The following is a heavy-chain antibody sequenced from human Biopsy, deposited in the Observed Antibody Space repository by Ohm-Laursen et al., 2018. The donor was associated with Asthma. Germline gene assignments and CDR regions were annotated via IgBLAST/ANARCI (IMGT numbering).Heavy chain of an antibody. CDR1: AFTFSSYN. Sequence: SLRLSCTASAFTFSSYNFHWVRQAPGKGLEWVSVIYSGGTSHTADSVRGRFTISRDYSKNTLYLQMHSLRAEDTAVYYCARGDSSNWSHYYFDYWGQGTLVTVSS. CDR3: ARGDSSNWSHYYFDY. CDR2: IYSGGTS. V-gene: IGHV3-53*01. J-gene: IGHJ4*02. D-gene: IGHD3-22*01.